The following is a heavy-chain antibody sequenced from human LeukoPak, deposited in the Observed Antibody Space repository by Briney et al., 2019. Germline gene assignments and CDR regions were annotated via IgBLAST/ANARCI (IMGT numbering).Heavy chain of an antibody. D-gene: IGHD3-16*02. CDR2: IKQDGSEK. Sequence: GGSLRLSCAASGFTFSSYWMSWVRQAPGKGLEWAANIKQDGSEKYYVDSVKGRFTISRDNDKNSLFLQMTSLRAEDTAVYYCARVGGRYSPLGYWGQGTLVTVSS. CDR3: ARVGGRYSPLGY. V-gene: IGHV3-7*01. J-gene: IGHJ4*02. CDR1: GFTFSSYW.